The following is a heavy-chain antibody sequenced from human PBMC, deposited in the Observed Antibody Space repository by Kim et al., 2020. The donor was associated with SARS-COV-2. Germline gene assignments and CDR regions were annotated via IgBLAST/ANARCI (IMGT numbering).Heavy chain of an antibody. J-gene: IGHJ4*02. CDR3: AKAGTWIQLWLPPYYFDY. V-gene: IGHV3-23*01. Sequence: KGRFTISRDNSKNTLYLQMNSLRAEDTAVYYCAKAGTWIQLWLPPYYFDYWGQGTLVTVSS. D-gene: IGHD5-18*01.